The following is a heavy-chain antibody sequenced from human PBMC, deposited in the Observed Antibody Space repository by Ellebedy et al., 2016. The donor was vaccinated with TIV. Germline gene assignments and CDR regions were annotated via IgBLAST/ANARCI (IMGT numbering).Heavy chain of an antibody. J-gene: IGHJ4*02. CDR3: ARADYYGAGGFDF. Sequence: GSLRLSCTVSGGSISTYYWTWIRQPPGKPLEWIGNIYYSGNTNYNPSLRSRVTMSVNTSKSQFSLNLASVTAADTAVYYCARADYYGAGGFDFWGQGTPVTVSS. D-gene: IGHD3-10*01. CDR2: IYYSGNT. CDR1: GGSISTYY. V-gene: IGHV4-59*13.